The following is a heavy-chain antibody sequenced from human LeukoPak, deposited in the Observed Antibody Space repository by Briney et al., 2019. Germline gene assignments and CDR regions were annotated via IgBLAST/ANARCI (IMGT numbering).Heavy chain of an antibody. CDR3: ARLGVAGSINWFDP. Sequence: SETLSFTCTVSGGSISSGSYYWSWIRQPAGKGLEWIGRIYTSGSTNYNPSLKSRVTISVDTSRNQFSLKLSSVTAADTAVYYCARLGVAGSINWFDPWGQGTLVTVSS. CDR2: IYTSGST. J-gene: IGHJ5*02. CDR1: GGSISSGSYY. V-gene: IGHV4-61*02. D-gene: IGHD6-19*01.